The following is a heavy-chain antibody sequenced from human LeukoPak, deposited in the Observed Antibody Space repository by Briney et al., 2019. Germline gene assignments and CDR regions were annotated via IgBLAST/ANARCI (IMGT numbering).Heavy chain of an antibody. D-gene: IGHD4-23*01. CDR1: GFTFNNYA. V-gene: IGHV3-23*01. CDR2: ISRSGRDP. CDR3: ARDYGGEPFDY. J-gene: IGHJ4*02. Sequence: GGSLRLSCTASGFTFNNYAISWVRQVPGKGLQWVSGISRSGRDPFFADSVKGRFSISRDNSKNMVYLQMNNLRAEDTAMYYCARDYGGEPFDYWGQGTLVTVSS.